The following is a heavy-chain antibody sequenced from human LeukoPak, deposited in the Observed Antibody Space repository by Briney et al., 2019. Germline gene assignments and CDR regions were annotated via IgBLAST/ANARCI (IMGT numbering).Heavy chain of an antibody. Sequence: SETLSLTCTVSGGSISSNGYHWGWIRQPPGKGLECIGSIYYNGNTYYNPSLKSRVTISVDTSKNQFSLKLSSVAAADTAVYFFTSDTWYYWFDPWGQGTLVTVPS. CDR1: GGSISSNGYH. D-gene: IGHD2-15*01. CDR2: IYYNGNT. V-gene: IGHV4-39*01. CDR3: TSDTWYYWFDP. J-gene: IGHJ5*02.